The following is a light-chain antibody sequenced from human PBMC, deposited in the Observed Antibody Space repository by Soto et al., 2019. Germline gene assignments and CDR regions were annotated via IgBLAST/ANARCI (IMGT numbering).Light chain of an antibody. V-gene: IGLV2-14*03. CDR1: SNDIGVYNF. Sequence: QSALTQPASVSGSPGQSITISCTGTSNDIGVYNFVSWYQQHPGRAPKLMIYDVINRPAGVSDRFSGSKSGNTASLTISGLQAEDEADYYCSSYTTSTTRVFGGGTKSPS. J-gene: IGLJ3*02. CDR2: DVI. CDR3: SSYTTSTTRV.